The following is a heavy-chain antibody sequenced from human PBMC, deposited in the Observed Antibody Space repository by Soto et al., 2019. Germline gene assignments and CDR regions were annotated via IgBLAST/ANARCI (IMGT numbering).Heavy chain of an antibody. CDR3: ARDHPRRWFGDHNWFDP. CDR1: GFTFSSYS. J-gene: IGHJ5*02. Sequence: EVQLVESGGGLVKPGGSLRLSCAASGFTFSSYSMNWVRQAPGKGLEWVSSISSSSSYIYYADAVKGRFTISRDNAKNSLYLQMNSLRAADTAVYYCARDHPRRWFGDHNWFDPWGQGTLVTVSS. CDR2: ISSSSSYI. V-gene: IGHV3-21*01. D-gene: IGHD3-10*01.